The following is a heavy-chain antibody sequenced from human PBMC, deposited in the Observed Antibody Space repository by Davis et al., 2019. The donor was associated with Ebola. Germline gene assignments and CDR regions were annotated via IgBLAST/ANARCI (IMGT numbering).Heavy chain of an antibody. D-gene: IGHD2-2*01. V-gene: IGHV3-7*03. J-gene: IGHJ5*02. Sequence: GESLKISCAASGFTFSSYWMSWVRQAPGKGLEWVANIKQDGSEKYYVDSVKGRFTISRDNAKNSLYLQMNSLRAEDTAVYYCARDLDYQLLFAWFDPWGQGTLVTVSS. CDR2: IKQDGSEK. CDR3: ARDLDYQLLFAWFDP. CDR1: GFTFSSYW.